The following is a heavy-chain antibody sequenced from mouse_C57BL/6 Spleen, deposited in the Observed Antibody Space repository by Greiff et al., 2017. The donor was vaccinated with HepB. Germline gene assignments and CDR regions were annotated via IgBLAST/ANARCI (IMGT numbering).Heavy chain of an antibody. CDR2: INPNNGGT. V-gene: IGHV1-22*01. CDR1: GYTFTDYN. CDR3: ARSVLRAKWYFDV. J-gene: IGHJ1*03. Sequence: EVKLQESGPELVKPGASVKMSCKASGYTFTDYNMHWVKQSHGKSLEWIGYINPNNGGTSYNQKFKGKATLTVNKSSSTAYMELRSLTSEDSAVYYCARSVLRAKWYFDVWGTGTTVTVSS. D-gene: IGHD1-1*01.